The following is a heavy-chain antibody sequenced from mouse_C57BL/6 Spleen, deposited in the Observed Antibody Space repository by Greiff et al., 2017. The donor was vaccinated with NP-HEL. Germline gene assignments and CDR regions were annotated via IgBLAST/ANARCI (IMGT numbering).Heavy chain of an antibody. D-gene: IGHD2-2*01. CDR2: IDPANGNT. CDR3: ATKKGYGYDAHWYFDV. J-gene: IGHJ1*03. V-gene: IGHV14-3*01. Sequence: VQLKQSVAELVRPGASVKLSCTASGFNIKNTYMHWVKQRPEQGLEWIGRIDPANGNTKYAPKFQGKATITADTSSNTAYLQLSSLTSEDTAIYYCATKKGYGYDAHWYFDVWGTGTTVTVSS. CDR1: GFNIKNTY.